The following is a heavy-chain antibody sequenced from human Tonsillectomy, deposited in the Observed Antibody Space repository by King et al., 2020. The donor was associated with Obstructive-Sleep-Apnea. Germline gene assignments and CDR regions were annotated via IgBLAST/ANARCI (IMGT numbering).Heavy chain of an antibody. V-gene: IGHV1-2*02. CDR2: INPNSGDT. D-gene: IGHD5-12*01. CDR1: GYTFTGYY. CDR3: ARSDEVATPYYYYGMDV. Sequence: QLVQSGAEVKKPGASVKVSCKASGYTFTGYYIHWVRQAPGQGLEWMGWINPNSGDTNFAQKFQGRVTMTRDTSISTAYVELSRLRSDDTAVYYCARSDEVATPYYYYGMDVGGQRPTVTASS. J-gene: IGHJ6*02.